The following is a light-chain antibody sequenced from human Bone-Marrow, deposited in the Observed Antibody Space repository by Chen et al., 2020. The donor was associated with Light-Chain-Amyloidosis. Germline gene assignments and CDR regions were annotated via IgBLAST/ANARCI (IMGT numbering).Light chain of an antibody. CDR1: ILAKKY. J-gene: IGLJ3*02. CDR2: KDT. V-gene: IGLV3-27*01. CDR3: YSATDNYYV. Sequence: SFELTQPSSVSVSPGQTARITCSGDILAKKYARWFQQRPGQAPMLLIFKDTERPSGIPERFSGSSSGTTVTWTISGAQIDDEGDYYCYSATDNYYVFGGGTKLTVL.